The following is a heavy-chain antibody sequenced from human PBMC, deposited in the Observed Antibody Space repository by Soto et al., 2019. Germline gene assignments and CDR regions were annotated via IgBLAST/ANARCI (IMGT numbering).Heavy chain of an antibody. Sequence: QVQLVQSGAEVKKPGSSVKVSCKASGGTFSSYTISWVRQAPGQGLEWMGRIIPILGIANYAQKFQGRVTTTTNKSTSTADMELSSLRSKDTAVYYCATSSDNPPGYRYGQPPHRPYYYYYMDVWGKGTTVTVSS. V-gene: IGHV1-69*02. CDR2: IIPILGIA. J-gene: IGHJ6*03. CDR1: GGTFSSYT. CDR3: ATSSDNPPGYRYGQPPHRPYYYYYMDV. D-gene: IGHD5-18*01.